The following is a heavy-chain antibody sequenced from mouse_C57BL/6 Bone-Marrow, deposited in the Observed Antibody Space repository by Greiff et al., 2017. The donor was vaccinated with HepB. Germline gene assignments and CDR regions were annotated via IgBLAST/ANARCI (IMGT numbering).Heavy chain of an antibody. Sequence: QVHVKQSGAELARPGASVKLSCKASGYTFTSYGISWVKQRTGQGLEWIGEIYPRSGNTYYNEKFKGKATLTADKSSSTAYMELRSLTSEDSAVYFCARWMYYDYDHYYAMDYWGQGTSVTVSS. D-gene: IGHD2-4*01. V-gene: IGHV1-81*01. CDR2: IYPRSGNT. CDR3: ARWMYYDYDHYYAMDY. J-gene: IGHJ4*01. CDR1: GYTFTSYG.